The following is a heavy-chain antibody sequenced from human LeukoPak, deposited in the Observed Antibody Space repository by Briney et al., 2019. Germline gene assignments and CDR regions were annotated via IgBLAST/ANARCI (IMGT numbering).Heavy chain of an antibody. Sequence: SGPTLVKPTQTLTLTCTFSGFSLSTSGVGVGWIRQPPGKALEWLALIYWDDDKRYSPSLKSRLTITKDTSKNQVVLTMTNMDPVGTAPFFCATRLKGPPPFCVVVGGGCFEYRGQGTMVTVST. CDR3: ATRLKGPPPFCVVVGGGCFEY. D-gene: IGHD3-3*01. J-gene: IGHJ3*01. CDR2: IYWDDDK. V-gene: IGHV2-5*02. CDR1: GFSLSTSGVG.